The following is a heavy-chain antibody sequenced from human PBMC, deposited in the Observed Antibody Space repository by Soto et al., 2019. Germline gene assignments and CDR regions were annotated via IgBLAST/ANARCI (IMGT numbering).Heavy chain of an antibody. CDR2: IKQGGSEK. CDR1: GFTFSSYW. D-gene: IGHD3-3*01. CDR3: ARVAGITIFGVVPDFAFDI. V-gene: IGHV3-7*01. J-gene: IGHJ3*02. Sequence: GGSLRLSCAASGFTFSSYWMSWVRQAPGKGLEWVANIKQGGSEKYYVDSVKGRFTISRDNAKNSLYLQMNSLRAEDTAVYYCARVAGITIFGVVPDFAFDIWGQGTMVTVSS.